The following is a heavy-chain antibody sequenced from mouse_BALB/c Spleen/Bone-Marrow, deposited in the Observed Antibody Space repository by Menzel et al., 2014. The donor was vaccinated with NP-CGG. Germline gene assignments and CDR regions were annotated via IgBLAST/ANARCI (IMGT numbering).Heavy chain of an antibody. D-gene: IGHD1-1*01. CDR2: FYPGSGSI. CDR1: GYTFTEYI. CDR3: ARHEKANYGNYAMDY. V-gene: IGHV1-62-2*01. Sequence: VKLQESGAELVKPGASVKLSCKASGYTFTEYIIHWVKRRSGQGLEWIGWFYPGSGSIKYNEKFKDKATLTADKSSSTVYMELSRLTSEDSAVYFCARHEKANYGNYAMDYWGQGTSVTVSS. J-gene: IGHJ4*01.